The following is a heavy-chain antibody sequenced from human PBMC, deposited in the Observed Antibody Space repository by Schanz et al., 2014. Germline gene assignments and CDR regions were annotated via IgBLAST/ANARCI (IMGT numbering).Heavy chain of an antibody. D-gene: IGHD6-13*01. CDR1: GFTFSSYS. CDR3: ARDRQQLVGRIGYYYGMDV. V-gene: IGHV3-21*01. J-gene: IGHJ6*02. CDR2: ISRSSSSI. Sequence: EVQLVESGGGLVKPGGSLRLSCAASGFTFSSYSMNWVRQAPGKGLEWVSSISRSSSSIYYADSVKGRFTISRDNAKNSLYLQMHSLRAEDTAVYYCARDRQQLVGRIGYYYGMDVWGQGTTVTVSS.